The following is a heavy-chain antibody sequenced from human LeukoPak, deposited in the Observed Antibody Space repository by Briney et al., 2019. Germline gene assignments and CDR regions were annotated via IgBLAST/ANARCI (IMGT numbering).Heavy chain of an antibody. V-gene: IGHV3-30*03. CDR1: GVTFSSYG. CDR2: ISYDGSNK. Sequence: GRSLRLSCAASGVTFSSYGMHWVRQAPGKGLEWVAVISYDGSNKYYADSVKGRFTISRDNSKNTLYLQMNSLRAEDTAVYYCALRDGYNLYHFDYWGQGTLVTVSS. D-gene: IGHD2-2*02. J-gene: IGHJ4*02. CDR3: ALRDGYNLYHFDY.